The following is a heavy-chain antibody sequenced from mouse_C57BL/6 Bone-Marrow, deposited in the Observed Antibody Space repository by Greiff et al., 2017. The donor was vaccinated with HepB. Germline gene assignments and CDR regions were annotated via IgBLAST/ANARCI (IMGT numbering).Heavy chain of an antibody. CDR3: ARRGCSNFYAMDY. J-gene: IGHJ4*01. V-gene: IGHV1-82*01. Sequence: QVQLKESGPELVKPGASVKISCKASGYAFSSSWMNWVKQRPGKGLEWIGRIYPGDGDTNYNGKFKGKATLTADKSSSTAYMQLSSLTSEDSAVYFCARRGCSNFYAMDYGGQETSVTVSS. CDR1: GYAFSSSW. D-gene: IGHD2-5*01. CDR2: IYPGDGDT.